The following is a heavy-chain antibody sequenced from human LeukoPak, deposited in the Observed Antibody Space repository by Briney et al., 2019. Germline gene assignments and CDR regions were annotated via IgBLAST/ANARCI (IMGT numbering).Heavy chain of an antibody. CDR3: ARPSGRYYYDSSGYFDFDY. CDR2: INPNSGGT. V-gene: IGHV1-2*02. J-gene: IGHJ4*02. Sequence: ASVKVSCKASGYXFTGYYIHWVRQAPGQGLKWMGWINPNSGGTNYAQKFQGRVTMTRDTSISTAYMELSRLRSDDTAVYYCARPSGRYYYDSSGYFDFDYWGQGTLVTVSS. CDR1: GYXFTGYY. D-gene: IGHD3-22*01.